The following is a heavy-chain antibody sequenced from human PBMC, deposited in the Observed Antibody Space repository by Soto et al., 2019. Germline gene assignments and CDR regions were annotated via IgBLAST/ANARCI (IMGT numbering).Heavy chain of an antibody. CDR3: ACAAMANQFDY. CDR2: INHSGST. Sequence: SETLSLTCAVYGGSFSGYYWSWIRQPPGKGLEWIGEINHSGSTNYNPSLKSRVTISVDTSKNQFSLKLSSVTAADTAVYYCACAAMANQFDYWGQGTLVTVS. V-gene: IGHV4-34*01. J-gene: IGHJ4*02. CDR1: GGSFSGYY. D-gene: IGHD5-18*01.